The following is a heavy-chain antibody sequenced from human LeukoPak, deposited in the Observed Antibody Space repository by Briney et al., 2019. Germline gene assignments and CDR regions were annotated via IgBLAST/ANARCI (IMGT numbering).Heavy chain of an antibody. V-gene: IGHV3-30-3*01. J-gene: IGHJ5*02. Sequence: GGSLRLSCAASGFTFSSYAMHWVRQAPGKGLEWVAVISYDGSNKYYADSVKGRFTISRDNSKNTLYLQMNSLRAEDTAVYYCARGAIAAAGKGKHQHWFDPWGQGTLVTVSS. CDR3: ARGAIAAAGKGKHQHWFDP. CDR2: ISYDGSNK. CDR1: GFTFSSYA. D-gene: IGHD6-13*01.